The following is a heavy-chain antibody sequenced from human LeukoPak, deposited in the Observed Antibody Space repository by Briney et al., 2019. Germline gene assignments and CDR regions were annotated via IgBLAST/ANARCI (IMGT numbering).Heavy chain of an antibody. CDR3: AKSILPFTTSCSFDY. J-gene: IGHJ4*02. CDR2: ISGSGGST. V-gene: IGHV3-23*01. D-gene: IGHD2-2*01. Sequence: GGSLRLSCAASGLTFNNSGMSWVRQAPGKGLEWVSAISGSGGSTYYADSVKGRFTISRDNSKNTLYLQMNSLRAEDTAVYYCAKSILPFTTSCSFDYWGQGTLVTVSS. CDR1: GLTFNNSG.